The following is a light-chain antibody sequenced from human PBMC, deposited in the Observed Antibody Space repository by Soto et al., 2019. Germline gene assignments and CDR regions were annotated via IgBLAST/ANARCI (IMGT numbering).Light chain of an antibody. V-gene: IGKV4-1*01. Sequence: DIVMTQSPDSLAVSLGERATINCKSSQSVLYSSNNKNYLAWYQQKPGQPPKLLIYWASTRESGVPDRFSGSGSGTDFTLTINSLQAEDVAVYYCQQYLSTPNTFGQGTKLEIK. CDR3: QQYLSTPNT. J-gene: IGKJ2*01. CDR2: WAS. CDR1: QSVLYSSNNKNY.